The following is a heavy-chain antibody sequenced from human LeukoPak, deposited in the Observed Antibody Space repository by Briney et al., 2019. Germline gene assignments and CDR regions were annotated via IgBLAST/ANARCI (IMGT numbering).Heavy chain of an antibody. CDR1: GDFVNTYY. J-gene: IGHJ4*02. Sequence: SETLSLTCAVSGDFVNTYYWTWLRQPPGKRPEWIGYNYHSGTTNYNPSLMGRVTISVHTSKNQFSLKLSSVTAADTAVYYCARGLAYCGGDCYSAPSYFDYWGQGTLVTVSS. D-gene: IGHD2-21*02. V-gene: IGHV4-59*02. CDR2: NYHSGTT. CDR3: ARGLAYCGGDCYSAPSYFDY.